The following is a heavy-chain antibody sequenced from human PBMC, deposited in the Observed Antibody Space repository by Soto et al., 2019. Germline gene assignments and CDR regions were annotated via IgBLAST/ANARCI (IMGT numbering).Heavy chain of an antibody. CDR1: GYTFTSYG. CDR3: ARVVEALGHWFDP. V-gene: IGHV1-18*01. CDR2: ISDYNGNT. D-gene: IGHD2-15*01. Sequence: QVQLVQSGAAGKKPGASVKVSCKASGYTFTSYGISGVRQAPGQGREWMGRISDYNGNTNYAQKLHARVTMTTDTCTSTAHMELWSLRSDPTGVYYCARVVEALGHWFDPWGQGTLVTVTS. J-gene: IGHJ5*02.